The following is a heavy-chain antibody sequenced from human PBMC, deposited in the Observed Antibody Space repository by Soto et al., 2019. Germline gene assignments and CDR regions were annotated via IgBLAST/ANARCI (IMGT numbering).Heavy chain of an antibody. V-gene: IGHV1-69*13. D-gene: IGHD6-13*01. CDR1: GGTFSSYA. J-gene: IGHJ6*02. CDR2: IIPIFGTA. CDR3: ARDMKGIAAAGRPPQYGMDV. Sequence: SVKVSCKASGGTFSSYAISWVRQAPGQGLEWMGGIIPIFGTANYAQKFQGRVTITADESTSTAYMELSSLRSEDTAVYYCARDMKGIAAAGRPPQYGMDVWGQGTTVTVSS.